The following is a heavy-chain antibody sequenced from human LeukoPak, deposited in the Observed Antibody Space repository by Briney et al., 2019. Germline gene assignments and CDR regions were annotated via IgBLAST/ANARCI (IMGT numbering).Heavy chain of an antibody. J-gene: IGHJ4*02. CDR1: GGSISSSNYY. Sequence: SETLSLTCTVSGGSISSSNYYWGWIRQPPGTGLEWIGSIYYSGSAYSNPSLKSRVTISVDTSKNQFSLKLSSVTAADTAAYYCARPTSGSYSAPFDYWGQGTLVTVSS. CDR3: ARPTSGSYSAPFDY. CDR2: IYYSGSA. D-gene: IGHD1-26*01. V-gene: IGHV4-39*01.